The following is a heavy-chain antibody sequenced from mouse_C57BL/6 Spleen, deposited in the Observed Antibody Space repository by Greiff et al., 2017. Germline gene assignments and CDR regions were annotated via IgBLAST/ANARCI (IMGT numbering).Heavy chain of an antibody. V-gene: IGHV5-4*03. CDR2: ISDGGSYT. Sequence: EVKLVESGGGLVKPGGSLKLSCAASGFTFSSYAMSWVRQTPEKRLEWVATISDGGSYTYYPDNVKGRFTISRDNAKNNLYLQMSHLKSEDTAMYYCARTTTESFDYWGQGTTLTVSS. CDR1: GFTFSSYA. D-gene: IGHD1-1*01. CDR3: ARTTTESFDY. J-gene: IGHJ2*01.